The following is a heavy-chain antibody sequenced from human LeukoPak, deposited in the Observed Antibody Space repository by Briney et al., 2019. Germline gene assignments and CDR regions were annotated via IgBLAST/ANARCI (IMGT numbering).Heavy chain of an antibody. D-gene: IGHD3-10*01. CDR3: ARGWRALLWFGELFHYYYMDV. CDR1: GFTFSSYA. V-gene: IGHV3-23*01. J-gene: IGHJ6*03. Sequence: GGSLRLSCAASGFTFSSYAMSWVRQAPGKGLEWVSAISGSGGSTYYADSVKGRFTISRDNSKNTPYLQMNSLRAEDTAVYYCARGWRALLWFGELFHYYYMDVWGKGTTVTISS. CDR2: ISGSGGST.